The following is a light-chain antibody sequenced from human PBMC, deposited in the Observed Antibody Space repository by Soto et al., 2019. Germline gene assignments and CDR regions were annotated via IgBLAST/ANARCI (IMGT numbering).Light chain of an antibody. J-gene: IGLJ2*01. CDR3: SSYTSSSTPPGV. V-gene: IGLV2-14*01. CDR1: STDVGGYSF. Sequence: QSALTQPASVSGSPGQSITISCTGTSTDVGGYSFVSWYQQHPGKAPKLMIYDVSNRPSGVSNRFSGSKSGNTASLTISGLQAEDEADYYCSSYTSSSTPPGVFGGGTQLTVL. CDR2: DVS.